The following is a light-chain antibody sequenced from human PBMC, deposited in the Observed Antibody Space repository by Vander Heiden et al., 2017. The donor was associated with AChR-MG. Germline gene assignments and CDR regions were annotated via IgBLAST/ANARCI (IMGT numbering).Light chain of an antibody. CDR3: QQFNSCHT. Sequence: DIQLTQSPSFLSASVGDRVTITCRASQGISSYLAWYQQKPGEAPKLLIYAASTLQSGVPSRFSGSGSGTEFTLTISSLQPEDFATYYWQQFNSCHTFGQGTRLEIK. J-gene: IGKJ5*01. V-gene: IGKV1-9*01. CDR1: QGISSY. CDR2: AAS.